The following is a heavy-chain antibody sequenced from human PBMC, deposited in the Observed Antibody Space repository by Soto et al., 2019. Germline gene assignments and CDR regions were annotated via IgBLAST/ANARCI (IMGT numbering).Heavy chain of an antibody. Sequence: GGSLRLSCAASGFTFSSYWMHWVRQAPGKGLVWVSRINSDGSSTSYADSVKGRFTISRDNAKKTLYLQMNSLRAEDTAVYYCARDFQYYDILTGYEGGYYYYGMDVWGQGTTVTVSS. V-gene: IGHV3-74*01. J-gene: IGHJ6*02. D-gene: IGHD3-9*01. CDR2: INSDGSST. CDR1: GFTFSSYW. CDR3: ARDFQYYDILTGYEGGYYYYGMDV.